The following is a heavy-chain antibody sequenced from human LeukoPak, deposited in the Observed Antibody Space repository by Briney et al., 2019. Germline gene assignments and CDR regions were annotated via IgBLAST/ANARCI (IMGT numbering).Heavy chain of an antibody. V-gene: IGHV4-59*01. CDR1: GDSINSYF. CDR2: IYSRGTT. Sequence: SETLSLTCTVSGDSINSYFWTWIRQPPGKGLEWLGYIYSRGTTAYNPSLESRLTMSTDTSKNQFSLTLRSVTTADTAVCFCARVTRTHDAFDVWGQPIMVTVSS. J-gene: IGHJ3*01. D-gene: IGHD2-21*02. CDR3: ARVTRTHDAFDV.